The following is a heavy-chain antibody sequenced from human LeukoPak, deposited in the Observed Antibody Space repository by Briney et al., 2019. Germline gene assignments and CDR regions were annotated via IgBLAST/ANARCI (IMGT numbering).Heavy chain of an antibody. Sequence: PGGPLRLSCAASGFTVSSNYMSWVRQAPGKGLEWVSVIYSGGGTYYADSVKGRFTISRDNSKNTLYLQMNSPRAEDTAVYYCARGGLTGTIDYWGQGTLVTVSS. J-gene: IGHJ4*02. CDR3: ARGGLTGTIDY. V-gene: IGHV3-53*01. CDR1: GFTVSSNY. D-gene: IGHD1/OR15-1a*01. CDR2: IYSGGGT.